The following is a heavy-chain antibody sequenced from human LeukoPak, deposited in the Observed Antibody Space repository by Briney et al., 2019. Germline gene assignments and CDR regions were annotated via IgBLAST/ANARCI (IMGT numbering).Heavy chain of an antibody. J-gene: IGHJ5*02. D-gene: IGHD3/OR15-3a*01. CDR3: ARWTPMDGLDP. V-gene: IGHV3-23*01. Sequence: GGSLRLSCAASGFTFSSYGMSWVRQAPGKGLEWVSDISGSGGSTNYADSVKGRFIISRDNSKNTLYLQMNSLRVEDTAVYYCARWTPMDGLDPWGQGTLVTVSS. CDR1: GFTFSSYG. CDR2: ISGSGGST.